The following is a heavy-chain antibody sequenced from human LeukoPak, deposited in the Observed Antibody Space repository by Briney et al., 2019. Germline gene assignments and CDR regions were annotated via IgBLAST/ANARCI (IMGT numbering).Heavy chain of an antibody. V-gene: IGHV1-8*02. J-gene: IGHJ5*02. CDR1: GYTFTGYY. D-gene: IGHD2-2*02. Sequence: ASVKVSCKASGYTFTGYYMHWVRQAPGQGLEWMGWMNPNSGNTGYAQKFQGRVTMTRNTSISTAYMELSSLRSEDTAVYYCARGYCSSTSCYTDNWFDPWGQGTLVTVSS. CDR3: ARGYCSSTSCYTDNWFDP. CDR2: MNPNSGNT.